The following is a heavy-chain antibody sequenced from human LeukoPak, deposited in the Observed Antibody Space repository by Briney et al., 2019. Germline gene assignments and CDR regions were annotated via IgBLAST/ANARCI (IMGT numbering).Heavy chain of an antibody. CDR2: IKSKTDGRTT. D-gene: IGHD2-21*02. CDR1: GVTFSNAW. Sequence: GGSLRLSCAASGVTFSNAWMSWVRQAPGKGLEWVGRIKSKTDGRTTDYAAPVKGRFTISRDDSKNTLYLQMNSLKTEDTAVYYCTTDPSLIVVVTAIDYWGQGTLVTVSS. V-gene: IGHV3-15*01. J-gene: IGHJ4*02. CDR3: TTDPSLIVVVTAIDY.